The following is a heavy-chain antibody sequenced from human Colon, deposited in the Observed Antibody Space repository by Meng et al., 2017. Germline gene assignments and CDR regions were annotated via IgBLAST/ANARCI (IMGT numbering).Heavy chain of an antibody. V-gene: IGHV4-30-4*01. Sequence: QVALQEAGPGVVTPYQTLSLNCTVSGGSISSGDYYWSWIRQPPGKGLEWIGYIYYSGSTYYNPSLKSRVTISVDTSKNQFSLKLSSVTAADTAVYYCARGYYDSSGYGYWYFDLWGRGTLVTVSS. CDR3: ARGYYDSSGYGYWYFDL. J-gene: IGHJ2*01. CDR2: IYYSGST. D-gene: IGHD3-22*01. CDR1: GGSISSGDYY.